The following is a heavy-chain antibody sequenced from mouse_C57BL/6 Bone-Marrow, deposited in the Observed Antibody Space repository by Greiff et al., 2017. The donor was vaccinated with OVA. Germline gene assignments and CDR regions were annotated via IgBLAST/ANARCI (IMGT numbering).Heavy chain of an antibody. CDR3: ARRRSSWFAY. J-gene: IGHJ3*01. V-gene: IGHV1-69*01. CDR1: GYTFTSYW. Sequence: VQLQQSGAELVMPGASVKLSCKASGYTFTSYWMHWVKQRPGQGLEWIGEIDPSDSYTNYNQKFKGKSTLTVDKSSSTAYMQLSSLTSEDSAVYYCARRRSSWFAYWGQGTLVTVSA. CDR2: IDPSDSYT.